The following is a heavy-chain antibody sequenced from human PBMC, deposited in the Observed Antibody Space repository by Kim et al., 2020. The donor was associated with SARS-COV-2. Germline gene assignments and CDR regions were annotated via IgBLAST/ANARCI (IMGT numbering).Heavy chain of an antibody. CDR2: IIPILGIA. CDR1: GGTFSSYA. J-gene: IGHJ6*03. V-gene: IGHV1-69*04. D-gene: IGHD6-13*01. CDR3: AREEGNYYYYMDV. Sequence: SVKVSCKASGGTFSSYAISWVRQAPGQGLEWMGRIIPILGIANYAQKFQGRVTITADKSTSTAYMELSSLRSEDTAVYYCAREEGNYYYYMDVWGKGTTVTVSS.